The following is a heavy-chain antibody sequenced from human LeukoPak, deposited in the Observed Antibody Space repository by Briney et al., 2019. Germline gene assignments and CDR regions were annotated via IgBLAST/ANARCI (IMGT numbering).Heavy chain of an antibody. CDR1: GGSVSSGSYY. CDR2: IYYSGST. CDR3: ARDDSGSGDAFDI. V-gene: IGHV4-61*01. Sequence: SETLSLTCTVSGGSVSSGSYYWSWIRQPPGKGLEWIGYIYYSGSTSYIPSLKSRVTISVDTSKNQFSLKLSSVTAADTAVYYCARDDSGSGDAFDIWGQGTMVTVSS. J-gene: IGHJ3*02. D-gene: IGHD1-26*01.